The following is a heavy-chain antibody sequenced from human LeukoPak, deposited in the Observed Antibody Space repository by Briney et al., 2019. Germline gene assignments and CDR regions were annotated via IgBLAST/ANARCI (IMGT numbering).Heavy chain of an antibody. CDR3: ARDRSNWFDF. CDR2: ISSSSSTI. V-gene: IGHV3-48*01. CDR1: GFTFSSYS. Sequence: PGGSLRLSCAASGFTFSSYSMNWVRQAPGKGLEWASYISSSSSTIYYADSVKGRFTISRDNAKNSLYLQMNSLRAEDTAVYYCARDRSNWFDFWGQGTLVTVSS. J-gene: IGHJ5*01.